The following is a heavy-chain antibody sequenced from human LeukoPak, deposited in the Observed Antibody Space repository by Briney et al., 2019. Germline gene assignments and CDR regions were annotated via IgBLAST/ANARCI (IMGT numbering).Heavy chain of an antibody. CDR3: AKSQRLVDY. V-gene: IGHV3-7*02. D-gene: IGHD6-25*01. Sequence: GGSLRLSCAGSGFTFSNYWMSWVRQAPGKGLEWVANINQDGSDKYYADSVKGRFTISRDNSKDTLYLQMNSLRAEDTAVYYCAKSQRLVDYWGQGTLVTVSS. CDR2: INQDGSDK. CDR1: GFTFSNYW. J-gene: IGHJ4*02.